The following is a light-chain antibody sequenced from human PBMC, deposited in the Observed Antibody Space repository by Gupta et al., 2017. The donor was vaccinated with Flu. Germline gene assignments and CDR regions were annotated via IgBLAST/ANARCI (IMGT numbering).Light chain of an antibody. Sequence: GNNIGSKSGHWYQKKPGQAPVLVAYDDRARPSGIPERLSGSNSGNTATLTITGVEAGDEADYYCQVWDSSNLPVVFGGGTKLTVL. CDR3: QVWDSSNLPVV. V-gene: IGLV3-21*02. CDR1: NIGSKS. J-gene: IGLJ2*01. CDR2: DDR.